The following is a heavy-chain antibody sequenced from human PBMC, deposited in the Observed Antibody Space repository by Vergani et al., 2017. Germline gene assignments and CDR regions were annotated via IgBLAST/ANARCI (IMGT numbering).Heavy chain of an antibody. V-gene: IGHV3-20*04. CDR3: ARGPVVVPAALGQLWFDP. J-gene: IGHJ5*02. D-gene: IGHD2-2*01. Sequence: EVQLVESGGGVVRPGGSLRLSCAASGFTFDDYGMSWVRQAPGKGLEWVSGINWNGGSTGYADSVKGRFTISRDNAKNSLYLQMNSLRAEDTAVYYCARGPVVVPAALGQLWFDPWGQGTLVTVSS. CDR1: GFTFDDYG. CDR2: INWNGGST.